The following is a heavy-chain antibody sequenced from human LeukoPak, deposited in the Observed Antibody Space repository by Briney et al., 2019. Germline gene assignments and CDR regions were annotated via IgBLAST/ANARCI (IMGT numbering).Heavy chain of an antibody. CDR3: ARDDNAYGDPWSAVDAFDI. V-gene: IGHV1-46*01. Sequence: ASVKVSCKASGYTFTSYYVHWVRQAPGQGLEWMGIINPSGGSTSYAQKFQGRVTITADESTSTASMELSSLRSEDTAVYYCARDDNAYGDPWSAVDAFDIWGHGTMVTVSS. CDR1: GYTFTSYY. J-gene: IGHJ3*02. D-gene: IGHD4-17*01. CDR2: INPSGGST.